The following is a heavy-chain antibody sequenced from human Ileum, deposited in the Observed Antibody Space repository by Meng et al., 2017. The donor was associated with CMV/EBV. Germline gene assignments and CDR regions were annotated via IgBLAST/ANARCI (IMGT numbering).Heavy chain of an antibody. D-gene: IGHD5-24*01. CDR2: ISGGGETT. V-gene: IGHV3-11*01. J-gene: IGHJ4*02. Sequence: GESLKISCAASGFSLSDYYMSWIRQAPGKGLEWISYISGGGETTYYADSVKGRFTISRDYANNSLYLQMNSLRADDTAVYYCARRKDGFNFVVFDSWGLGKLVTVSS. CDR1: GFSLSDYY. CDR3: ARRKDGFNFVVFDS.